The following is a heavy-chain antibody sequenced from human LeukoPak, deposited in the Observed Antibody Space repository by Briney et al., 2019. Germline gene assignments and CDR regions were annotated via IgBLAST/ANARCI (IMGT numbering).Heavy chain of an antibody. V-gene: IGHV3-30-3*01. D-gene: IGHD2-2*01. Sequence: KPGRSLRLSCAASGFTFSSYAMHWVRQAPGKGLWWVAVISYDGSNKYYADSVKGRFTISRDNSKNTLYLQMNRLRDEDKAVYYCAKDREVYCSSTSCFDFDYWGPGTLVTVSS. CDR3: AKDREVYCSSTSCFDFDY. CDR2: ISYDGSNK. J-gene: IGHJ4*02. CDR1: GFTFSSYA.